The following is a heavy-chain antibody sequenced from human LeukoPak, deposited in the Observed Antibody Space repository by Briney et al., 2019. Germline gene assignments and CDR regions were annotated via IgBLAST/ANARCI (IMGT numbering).Heavy chain of an antibody. Sequence: PSETLSLTCTVSGGSVSSYYWSWIRQPPGKGLEWVGYIYYSGSTNYNPSLKSRVTISVDTSKNQFSLKLSSVTAADTAVYYGARVQGSDDDSYVGFSSPDDAFNIWGQGTLITVSS. V-gene: IGHV4-59*02. CDR2: IYYSGST. J-gene: IGHJ3*02. D-gene: IGHD3-3*01. CDR3: ARVQGSDDDSYVGFSSPDDAFNI. CDR1: GGSVSSYY.